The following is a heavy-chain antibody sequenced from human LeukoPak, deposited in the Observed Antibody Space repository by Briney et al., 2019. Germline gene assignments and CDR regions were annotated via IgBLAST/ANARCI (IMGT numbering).Heavy chain of an antibody. J-gene: IGHJ4*02. V-gene: IGHV4-59*01. Sequence: KPSETLSLTCTVSGGSISSYYWSWIRQPPGKGLEWIGCIHYSGSTNYSPSLKSRVTISVDTSKNQFSLKLSSVTAADTAVYYCARVRDRSSYFYDLDYWGQGTLVTVSS. D-gene: IGHD3-22*01. CDR3: ARVRDRSSYFYDLDY. CDR1: GGSISSYY. CDR2: IHYSGST.